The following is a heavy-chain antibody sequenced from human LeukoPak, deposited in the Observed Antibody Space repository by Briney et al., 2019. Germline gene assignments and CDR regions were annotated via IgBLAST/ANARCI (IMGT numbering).Heavy chain of an antibody. Sequence: TGGSLRLSCAASGFTVSSNYMSWVRRAPGKGLEWVSVIYSGGSTYYADSVKGRFTISRDNSKNTLYLQMNSLRAEDTAVYYCATGKLGSYYYYGMDVWGQGTTVTVSS. CDR2: IYSGGST. J-gene: IGHJ6*02. D-gene: IGHD7-27*01. V-gene: IGHV3-53*01. CDR1: GFTVSSNY. CDR3: ATGKLGSYYYYGMDV.